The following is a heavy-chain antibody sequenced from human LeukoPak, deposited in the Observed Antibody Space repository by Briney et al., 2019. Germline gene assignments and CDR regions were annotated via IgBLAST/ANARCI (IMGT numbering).Heavy chain of an antibody. CDR2: IYVTGGYI. CDR1: GFTFSRFS. V-gene: IGHV3-21*01. J-gene: IGHJ4*02. Sequence: GGSLRLSCATSGFTFSRFSMRWVRQAPGKGLKWVASIYVTGGYINYADSVKGRVTISRDNAKNSVYLQMSSLRAEDTAVYYCARGTNYGDYWGQGTLVTVSS. CDR3: ARGTNYGDY. D-gene: IGHD1-7*01.